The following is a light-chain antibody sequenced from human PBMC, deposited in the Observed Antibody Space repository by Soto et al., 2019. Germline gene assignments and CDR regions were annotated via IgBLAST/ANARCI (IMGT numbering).Light chain of an antibody. V-gene: IGKV3-15*01. CDR2: DAS. J-gene: IGKJ5*01. Sequence: EIVMTQSPATLSVSPGERATLSCRASQSVSSKLAWYQHKPGQAPRLLVYDASTWATGVPARFSGSGSGTDFTLTISSLQSEDFAVYYCQQYWRWPITFGQGTRLEIK. CDR1: QSVSSK. CDR3: QQYWRWPIT.